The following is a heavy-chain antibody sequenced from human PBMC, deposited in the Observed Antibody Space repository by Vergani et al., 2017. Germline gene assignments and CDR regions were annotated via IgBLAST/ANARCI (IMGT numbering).Heavy chain of an antibody. V-gene: IGHV3-66*01. CDR1: GFTVSSNY. Sequence: EVQLVESGGGLVQPGGSLRLSCAASGFTVSSNYMSWVRQAPGKGLEWVSVIYSGGSTYYAASVKGRFTISRDNSKNPLYLQMNSLRAEDTAVYYCATYPGIAVAGTLFDYWGQGTLVTVSS. D-gene: IGHD6-19*01. CDR3: ATYPGIAVAGTLFDY. J-gene: IGHJ4*02. CDR2: IYSGGST.